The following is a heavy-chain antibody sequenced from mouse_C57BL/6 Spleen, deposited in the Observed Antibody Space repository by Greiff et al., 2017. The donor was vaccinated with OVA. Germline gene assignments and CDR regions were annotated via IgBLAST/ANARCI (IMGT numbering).Heavy chain of an antibody. CDR3: ARLYYGHYYAMDY. CDR2: IYPGDGDT. V-gene: IGHV1-82*01. Sequence: VKLMESGPELVKPGASVKISCKASGYAFSSSWMNWVKQRPGKGLEWIGRIYPGDGDTNYNGKFKGKATLTADKSSSTAYMQLSSLTSEDSAVYFCARLYYGHYYAMDYWGQGTSVTVSS. D-gene: IGHD2-1*01. CDR1: GYAFSSSW. J-gene: IGHJ4*01.